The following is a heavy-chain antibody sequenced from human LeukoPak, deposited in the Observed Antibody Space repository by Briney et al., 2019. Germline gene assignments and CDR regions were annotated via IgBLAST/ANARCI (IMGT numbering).Heavy chain of an antibody. Sequence: ASVKVSCKVSGHTLTEFSMHWVRQAPGKRLEWMGRFDPEDGETIYAQKFQGRVTMTADTSTDTACMELSSLRSEDTAVYFCATEGKMIRGVYTDYWGQGTLVTVSS. V-gene: IGHV1-24*01. CDR3: ATEGKMIRGVYTDY. CDR2: FDPEDGET. D-gene: IGHD3-10*01. J-gene: IGHJ4*02. CDR1: GHTLTEFS.